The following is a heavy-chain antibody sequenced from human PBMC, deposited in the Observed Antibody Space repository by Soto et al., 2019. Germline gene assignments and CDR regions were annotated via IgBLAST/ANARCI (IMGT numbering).Heavy chain of an antibody. V-gene: IGHV4-39*01. CDR2: IYYSGST. J-gene: IGHJ5*02. D-gene: IGHD1-26*01. Sequence: SETLSLTCTVSGGSISSSSYYWGWIRQPPGKGLEWIGSIYYSGSTYYNPSLKSRVTISVDTSKNQFSLKLSSVTAADTAVYYCARHVWEYNWFDPWGQGTLVTVSS. CDR3: ARHVWEYNWFDP. CDR1: GGSISSSSYY.